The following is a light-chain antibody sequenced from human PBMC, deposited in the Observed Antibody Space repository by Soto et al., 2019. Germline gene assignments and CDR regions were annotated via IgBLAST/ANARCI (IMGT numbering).Light chain of an antibody. V-gene: IGKV1-39*01. CDR3: QQSYSTPQT. J-gene: IGKJ5*01. Sequence: DIKMTQSPSILSASVGDRVTITCRSSQTITNWLAWYQQKPGKAPRLLIYDASSLESWVPSRFSGSGSGTDFTLTISSLQPEDFATYYCQQSYSTPQTFGQGTRLEIK. CDR2: DAS. CDR1: QTITNW.